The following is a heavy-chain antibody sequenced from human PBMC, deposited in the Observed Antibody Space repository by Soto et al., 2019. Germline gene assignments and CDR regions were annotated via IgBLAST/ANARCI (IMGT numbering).Heavy chain of an antibody. CDR1: GFTFSSYG. D-gene: IGHD6-19*01. V-gene: IGHV3-30*18. CDR3: AKGQEPVAGTGIDY. J-gene: IGHJ4*02. CDR2: ISYDGSNK. Sequence: PGGALRLSCAASGFTFSSYGMHWVRQAPGKGLEWVAVISYDGSNKYYADSVKGRFTISRDNSKNTLYLQMNSLRAEDTAVYYCAKGQEPVAGTGIDYWGQGTLVTVSS.